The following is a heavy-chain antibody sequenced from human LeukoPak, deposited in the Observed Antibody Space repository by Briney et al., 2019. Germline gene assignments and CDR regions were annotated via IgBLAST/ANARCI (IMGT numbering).Heavy chain of an antibody. Sequence: GGSLRLSCAASGFTFSSNAMHWVRQAPGKGLEWVAVITYDGSNKYYADSVKGRFTISRDNSRNTLYLQMNSLRAEDTAVYYCARGLLGATTSYFDYWGQGILVTVSS. CDR1: GFTFSSNA. CDR3: ARGLLGATTSYFDY. D-gene: IGHD1-26*01. CDR2: ITYDGSNK. J-gene: IGHJ4*02. V-gene: IGHV3-30-3*01.